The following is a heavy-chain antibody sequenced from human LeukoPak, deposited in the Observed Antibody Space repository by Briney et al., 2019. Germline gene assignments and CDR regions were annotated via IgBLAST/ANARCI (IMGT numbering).Heavy chain of an antibody. CDR1: GFTFSSYA. V-gene: IGHV3-53*01. CDR3: ATTSYYDSSGPPYFDY. J-gene: IGHJ4*02. Sequence: PGGSLRLSCAASGFTFSSYAMSWVSQAPGKGLEWVSVIYSGGSTYYADSVKGRFTISRDNSKNTLYLQMNSLRAEDTAVYYCATTSYYDSSGPPYFDYWGQGTLVSVSS. D-gene: IGHD3-22*01. CDR2: IYSGGST.